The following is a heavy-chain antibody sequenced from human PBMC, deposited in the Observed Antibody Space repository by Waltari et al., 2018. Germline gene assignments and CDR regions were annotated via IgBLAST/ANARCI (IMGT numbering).Heavy chain of an antibody. Sequence: QLQLQESGPGLVKPSETLSLTCTVSGGSISSSSYYWGWIRQPPGKGLEWIGSIYYSGITYYHPSLKSRVTISVDTSKNQFSLKLSSVTAADTAVYYCARDIVATIGYYYYGMDVWGQGTTVTVSS. J-gene: IGHJ6*02. CDR2: IYYSGIT. CDR3: ARDIVATIGYYYYGMDV. CDR1: GGSISSSSYY. V-gene: IGHV4-39*07. D-gene: IGHD5-12*01.